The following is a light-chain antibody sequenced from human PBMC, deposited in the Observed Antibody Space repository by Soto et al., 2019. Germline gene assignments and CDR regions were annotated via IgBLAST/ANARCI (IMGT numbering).Light chain of an antibody. J-gene: IGLJ1*01. V-gene: IGLV1-44*01. CDR3: AAWDDSLDGGV. Sequence: QSVLTQPPSASGTPGQRVTISCSGSSSNIGRNTVNWYQQLPGTAPKLLIYSNNQRPSGVPDRFSGSKSGTSASLAISGLQSEDEADYYCAAWDDSLDGGVFGTGTKLTVL. CDR1: SSNIGRNT. CDR2: SNN.